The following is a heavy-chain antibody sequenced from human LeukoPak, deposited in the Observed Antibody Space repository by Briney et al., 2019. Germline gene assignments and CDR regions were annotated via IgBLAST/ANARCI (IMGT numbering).Heavy chain of an antibody. V-gene: IGHV3-23*01. J-gene: IGHJ4*02. CDR2: ISVSGNT. D-gene: IGHD2-15*01. CDR3: AKAPVTTCSGAYCYPFDY. CDR1: GFTLSSYA. Sequence: PGGSLRLSCAASGFTLSSYAMSWVRQGPGKGLEWVSAISVSGNTYHADSVKGRFTTSRDSYKNTLYLQMNSLRAEDVAVYYCAKAPVTTCSGAYCYPFDYWGQGTLVTVSS.